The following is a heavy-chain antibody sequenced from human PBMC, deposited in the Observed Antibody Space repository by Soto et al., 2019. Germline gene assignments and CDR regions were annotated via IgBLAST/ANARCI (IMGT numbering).Heavy chain of an antibody. V-gene: IGHV3-21*02. J-gene: IGHJ6*02. CDR2: IDTSSTYI. CDR3: ARETGSYNWNDGLMDV. CDR1: GFSFSSFT. D-gene: IGHD1-20*01. Sequence: EVQLVESGGGLVKPGGSLRLSCAASGFSFSSFTMNWVRQAQGKGLEWVSSIDTSSTYIYYADSVTGRFTISRDNAKKSVYLQMHSLRAEDTAVYYCARETGSYNWNDGLMDVWCQGTTVTVSS.